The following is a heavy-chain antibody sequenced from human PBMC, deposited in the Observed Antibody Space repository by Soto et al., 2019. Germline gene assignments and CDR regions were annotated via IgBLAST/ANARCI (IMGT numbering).Heavy chain of an antibody. Sequence: QVQLQESGPGLVKPSETLSLTCTVSGGSISSYYWSWIRQPPGKGLEWIGYIYYSGSTNYNPSLMSRVAISVDTSKNPFSLKLSSVTAADTAVYYCARRNDGGCGGDCSPWWFDPWGQGTLVTVSS. CDR2: IYYSGST. J-gene: IGHJ5*02. V-gene: IGHV4-59*08. D-gene: IGHD2-21*02. CDR1: GGSISSYY. CDR3: ARRNDGGCGGDCSPWWFDP.